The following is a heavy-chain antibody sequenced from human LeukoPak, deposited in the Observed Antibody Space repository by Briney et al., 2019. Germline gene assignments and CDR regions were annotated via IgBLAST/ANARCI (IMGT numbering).Heavy chain of an antibody. CDR3: AVSHTVTTFYYYYYMDV. Sequence: ASVKVSCKASGGTFSSYAISWVRQAPGQGLEWMGGIIPIFGTANYAQKFQGRVTITADKSTSTAYMELSSLRSEDTAVYYCAVSHTVTTFYYYYYMDVWGKGTTVTVSS. CDR1: GGTFSSYA. CDR2: IIPIFGTA. J-gene: IGHJ6*03. D-gene: IGHD4-17*01. V-gene: IGHV1-69*06.